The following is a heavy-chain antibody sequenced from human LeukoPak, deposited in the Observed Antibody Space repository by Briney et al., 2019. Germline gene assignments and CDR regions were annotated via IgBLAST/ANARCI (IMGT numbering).Heavy chain of an antibody. V-gene: IGHV1-3*01. J-gene: IGHJ6*02. CDR3: ASLGGDSSSWPERTYYYYGMDV. CDR2: INAGNGYT. D-gene: IGHD6-13*01. CDR1: GHTFTSYA. Sequence: ASVKVSCKASGHTFTSYAMHWVRQAPGERLECLGWINAGNGYTKYSQKFQGRVTITWDTSANTAYMELSSLRSEDTAVYYCASLGGDSSSWPERTYYYYGMDVWGQGTTVTVSS.